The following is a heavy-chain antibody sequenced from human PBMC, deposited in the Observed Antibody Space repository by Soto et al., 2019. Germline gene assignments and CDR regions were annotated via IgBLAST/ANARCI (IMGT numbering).Heavy chain of an antibody. J-gene: IGHJ4*02. CDR2: INHSGST. V-gene: IGHV4-34*01. Sequence: PSETLSLTCAVYGGSFSGYYWSWIRQPPGKGLEWIGEINHSGSTNYNPSLKSRVTISVDTSKNQFSLKLSSVTAADTAVYYCARGRRTMIVSSGRFDYWGQGTLVTVSS. D-gene: IGHD3-22*01. CDR1: GGSFSGYY. CDR3: ARGRRTMIVSSGRFDY.